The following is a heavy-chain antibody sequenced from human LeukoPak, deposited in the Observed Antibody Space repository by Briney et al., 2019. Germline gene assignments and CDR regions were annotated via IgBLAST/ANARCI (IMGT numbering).Heavy chain of an antibody. CDR3: AKDPLNLEWLLDFDY. CDR2: ISGSGDST. D-gene: IGHD3-3*01. CDR1: GFTFSSYA. Sequence: GGSLRLSCAASGFTFSSYAMSWVRQAPGKGLEWVSAISGSGDSTYYADSVKGRFTISRDNSKNTLYLQMNSLRAEDTAVYYCAKDPLNLEWLLDFDYWGQGTLVTVSS. J-gene: IGHJ4*02. V-gene: IGHV3-23*01.